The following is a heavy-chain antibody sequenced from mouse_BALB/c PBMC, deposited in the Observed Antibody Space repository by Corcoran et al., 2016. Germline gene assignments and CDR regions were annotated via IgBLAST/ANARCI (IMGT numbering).Heavy chain of an antibody. D-gene: IGHD1-1*01. Sequence: EVKLQQSGPELKKPGASVKISCNTSGNIFTEYTMHWGKQSQGKRLEWIGGINPNKGGTSYNQKFKGKATLTVDKSSSTASMELRSLTSEDSEVYYCARTYYGSTWFAYWGQGTLVTVSA. CDR2: INPNKGGT. CDR3: ARTYYGSTWFAY. J-gene: IGHJ3*01. CDR1: GNIFTEYT. V-gene: IGHV1-18*01.